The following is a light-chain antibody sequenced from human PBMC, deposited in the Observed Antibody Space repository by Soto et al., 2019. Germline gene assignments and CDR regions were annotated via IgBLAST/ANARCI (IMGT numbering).Light chain of an antibody. CDR1: SSDVGGYNY. CDR3: TSYTVSSSTYV. V-gene: IGLV2-14*01. CDR2: EVS. Sequence: QSALTQPASVSGSPGQSITISCTGTSSDVGGYNYVSWYQQHPGKAPKLIIFEVSYRPSGASYRFSGSKSGNTASLTISGRQAEDEADYYCTSYTVSSSTYVFGTGTKLTVL. J-gene: IGLJ1*01.